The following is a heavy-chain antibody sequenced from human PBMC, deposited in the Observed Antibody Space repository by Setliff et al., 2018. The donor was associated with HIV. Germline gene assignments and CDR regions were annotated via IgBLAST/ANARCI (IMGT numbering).Heavy chain of an antibody. CDR2: IDPADSYT. J-gene: IGHJ5*01. Sequence: PGESLKISCKGSGFSFTSYWISWVRQMPGKGLEWMGRIDPADSYTHYSPSFQGHITISIDKSISPASLHWSSLRTSDTAIYYCARHFGYNPGWFDSWGQGTLVTVSS. CDR1: GFSFTSYW. D-gene: IGHD3-10*01. CDR3: ARHFGYNPGWFDS. V-gene: IGHV5-10-1*01.